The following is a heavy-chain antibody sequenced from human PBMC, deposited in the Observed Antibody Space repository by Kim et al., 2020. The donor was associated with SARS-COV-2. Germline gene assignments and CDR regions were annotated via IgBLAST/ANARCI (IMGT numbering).Heavy chain of an antibody. V-gene: IGHV3-21*01. J-gene: IGHJ6*03. Sequence: ADSVESRYTISRDNANNSLSLQMNSQSAEDTAVYYCARGSLAYYYYYYMDVWGKGTTVTVSS. CDR3: ARGSLAYYYYYYMDV. D-gene: IGHD3-10*01.